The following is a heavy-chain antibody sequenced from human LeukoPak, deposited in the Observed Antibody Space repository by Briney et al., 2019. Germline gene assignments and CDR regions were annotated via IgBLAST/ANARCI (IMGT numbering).Heavy chain of an antibody. CDR2: VYDSGST. V-gene: IGHV4-39*01. CDR1: GGSIRSSYYY. D-gene: IGHD3-16*01. CDR3: ARYYGP. J-gene: IGHJ5*02. Sequence: SETLSLTCTVSGGSIRSSYYYWGWIRQPPGKGLEWIGSVYDSGSTYYNPSLKSRVTISVDTSKNQFSLKLNSVTAADTAVYYCARYYGPWGQGTLVTVSS.